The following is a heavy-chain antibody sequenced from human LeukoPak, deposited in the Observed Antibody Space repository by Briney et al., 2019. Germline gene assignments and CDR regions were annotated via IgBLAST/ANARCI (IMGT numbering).Heavy chain of an antibody. Sequence: ASVKVSCKASGYTFTGYYMHWVRQAPGQGLEWMGWINPNSGGTNYAQKFQGRVTMTRDTSISTAYMELSRLRSDDTAVYYCARDDNYYGSGSYYNGNWFDPWGQGTLVTVSS. V-gene: IGHV1-2*02. J-gene: IGHJ5*02. CDR3: ARDDNYYGSGSYYNGNWFDP. CDR2: INPNSGGT. CDR1: GYTFTGYY. D-gene: IGHD3-10*01.